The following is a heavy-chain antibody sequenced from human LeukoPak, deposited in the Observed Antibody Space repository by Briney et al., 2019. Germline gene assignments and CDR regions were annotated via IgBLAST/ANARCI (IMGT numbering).Heavy chain of an antibody. Sequence: AGGSLRLSCSGSGLTLSNYAMSWVRQAPGKGLEWVSAISCSGSSTYYADSVKGRFTVSRDNSQNTVFLQMNSLRGEDTAVYYCAKGRTCEGTLCHDYWGQGTLVPVSS. J-gene: IGHJ4*02. CDR2: ISCSGSST. V-gene: IGHV3-23*01. D-gene: IGHD1-14*01. CDR1: GLTLSNYA. CDR3: AKGRTCEGTLCHDY.